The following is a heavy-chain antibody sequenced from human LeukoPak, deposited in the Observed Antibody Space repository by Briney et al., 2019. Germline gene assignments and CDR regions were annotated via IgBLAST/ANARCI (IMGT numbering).Heavy chain of an antibody. CDR1: GFTFSSYS. D-gene: IGHD6-19*01. CDR3: ARDAGRGSGPGAY. J-gene: IGHJ4*02. CDR2: ISSSSSYI. V-gene: IGHV3-21*01. Sequence: GSLRLSCAASGFTFSSYSMNWVRQAPGKGLEWVSSISSSSSYIYYADSVKGRFTISRDNAKNSLYLQMNSLRAEDTAVYYCARDAGRGSGPGAYWGQGTLVTVSS.